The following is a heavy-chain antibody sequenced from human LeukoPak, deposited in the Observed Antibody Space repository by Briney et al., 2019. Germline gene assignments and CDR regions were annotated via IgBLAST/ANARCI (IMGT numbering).Heavy chain of an antibody. V-gene: IGHV4-39*01. J-gene: IGHJ1*01. CDR3: ARSFSSGWPAYFLH. CDR1: GDSMSISYY. D-gene: IGHD6-19*01. CDR2: ISYNGNT. Sequence: PSETLSLTCTVSGDSMSISYYWGWIRQPPGKGLEWIGTISYNGNTYYNPSLKTRVTISVDTSKNQFSLKLTSVTAADTAVYFCARSFSSGWPAYFLHWGQGTLATVSS.